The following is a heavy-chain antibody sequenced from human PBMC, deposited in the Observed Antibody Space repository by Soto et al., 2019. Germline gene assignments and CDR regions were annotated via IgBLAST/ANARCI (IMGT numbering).Heavy chain of an antibody. CDR2: IYPGDSDT. D-gene: IGHD1-20*01. CDR3: ARHRSPGGITGRGYAFDI. Sequence: GESLKISCKGSGYSFTSYWIGWVRQMPGKGLEWMGIIYPGDSDTGYSPSFQGQVTISADKSISTAYLQWSSLKASDTAMYYCARHRSPGGITGRGYAFDIWGQGTMVTVSS. J-gene: IGHJ3*02. V-gene: IGHV5-51*01. CDR1: GYSFTSYW.